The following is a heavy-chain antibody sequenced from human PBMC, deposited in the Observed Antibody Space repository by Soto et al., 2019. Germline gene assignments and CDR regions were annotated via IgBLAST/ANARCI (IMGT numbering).Heavy chain of an antibody. CDR1: GCRFVSFG. CDR2: VYPGDSDT. V-gene: IGHV5-51*01. D-gene: IGHD4-4*01. J-gene: IGHJ6*02. CDR3: ARQISNFRYYYSAMDV. Sequence: GAGCRFVSFGGGWVRQITGKGREWMGIVYPGDSDTRYSPSFQGQVTISADKSISTAYLQWSSLKASDTAMYYCARQISNFRYYYSAMDVWRQGSTVTVSS.